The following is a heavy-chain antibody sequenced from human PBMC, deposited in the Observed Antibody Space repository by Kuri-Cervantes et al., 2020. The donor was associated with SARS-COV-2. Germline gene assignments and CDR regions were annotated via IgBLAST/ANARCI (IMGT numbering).Heavy chain of an antibody. D-gene: IGHD6-19*01. CDR1: GFTFSSYW. V-gene: IGHV3-7*01. Sequence: GESLKISCAASGFTFSSYWMSWVRQAPGKGLEWVANIKQDGSEKYYADSVKGRFTISRDNSKNTLYLQMNSLRAEDTAVYYCAKAGGSGWYERGYDYWGQGTLVTVSS. CDR3: AKAGGSGWYERGYDY. J-gene: IGHJ4*02. CDR2: IKQDGSEK.